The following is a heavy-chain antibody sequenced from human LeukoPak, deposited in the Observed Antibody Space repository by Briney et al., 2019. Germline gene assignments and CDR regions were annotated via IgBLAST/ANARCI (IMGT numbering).Heavy chain of an antibody. CDR2: INHSGST. J-gene: IGHJ4*02. CDR3: ARRGRYYYDSSGYYTY. CDR1: GGSISSYY. D-gene: IGHD3-22*01. V-gene: IGHV4-34*01. Sequence: TSETLSLTCTVSGGSISSYYWSWIRQPPGKGLEWIGEINHSGSTNYNPSLKSRVTISVDTSKNQFSLKLSSVTAADTAVYYCARRGRYYYDSSGYYTYWGQGTLVTVSS.